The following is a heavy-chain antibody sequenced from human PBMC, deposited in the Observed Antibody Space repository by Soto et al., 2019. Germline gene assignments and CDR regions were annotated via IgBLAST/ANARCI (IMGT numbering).Heavy chain of an antibody. Sequence: QVQLVQSGGEVKKPGASVKVSCKASGYTFTSYGISWVRQAPGQGLEGMGRISAYNGNTNYAQKLQGRVTMTTETXXXXXXXXXXXXXXXXXXXXXXXRVVGALGHGFDPWGQGTLVTVSS. CDR3: XRVVGALGHGFDP. D-gene: IGHD2-15*01. J-gene: IGHJ5*02. CDR1: GYTFTSYG. CDR2: ISAYNGNT. V-gene: IGHV1-18*01.